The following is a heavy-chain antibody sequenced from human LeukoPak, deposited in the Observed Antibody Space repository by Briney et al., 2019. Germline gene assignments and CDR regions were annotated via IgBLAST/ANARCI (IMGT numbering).Heavy chain of an antibody. V-gene: IGHV4-39*07. CDR3: AGPRPLRGSGGLDY. D-gene: IGHD3-10*01. Sequence: SETLSLTCTVSGGSISSSSYYWGWIRQPPGKGLEWIGSIYYSGSTYYNPCLKSRVTISVDTSKNQFSLKLSSVTAADTAVYYCAGPRPLRGSGGLDYWGQGTLVTVSS. CDR1: GGSISSSSYY. CDR2: IYYSGST. J-gene: IGHJ4*02.